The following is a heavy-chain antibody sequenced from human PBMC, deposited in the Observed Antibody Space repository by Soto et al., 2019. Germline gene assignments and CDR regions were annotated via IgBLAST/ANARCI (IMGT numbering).Heavy chain of an antibody. J-gene: IGHJ4*02. CDR3: AKDVYGSGNYYIPY. D-gene: IGHD3-10*01. Sequence: QVQLQESGPGLVKPSETLSLTCSVAGGVISNNYWSWSRQPAGKGLEWIGRIFASGSTNYNPSLKSRVTMTVDTSKHQFSLKMSSVTAADTAVYYCAKDVYGSGNYYIPYWGQGTLVTVSS. V-gene: IGHV4-4*07. CDR1: GGVISNNY. CDR2: IFASGST.